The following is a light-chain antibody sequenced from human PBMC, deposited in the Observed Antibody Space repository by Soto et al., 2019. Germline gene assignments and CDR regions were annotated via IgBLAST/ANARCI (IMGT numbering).Light chain of an antibody. CDR1: SSDFGNYNL. CDR3: CSKTSSITYV. V-gene: IGLV2-23*02. CDR2: EVN. Sequence: QSALTQPASVSGSPGQSITISCTGTSSDFGNYNLVSWYQQHPGKVPKLILFEVNTRPSGVSGRFSGSKSGNTASLTISGLQADEEADYYCCSKTSSITYVFGSGTKLTVL. J-gene: IGLJ1*01.